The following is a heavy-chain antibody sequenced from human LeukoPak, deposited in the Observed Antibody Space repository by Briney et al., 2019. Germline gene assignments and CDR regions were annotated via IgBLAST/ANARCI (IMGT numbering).Heavy chain of an antibody. V-gene: IGHV3-33*06. D-gene: IGHD1-1*01. Sequence: PGGSLRLSCAASGFTFSSYGMHWVRQAPGKGLEWVAVIWYDGSNKYYADSVKGRFTISRDNSKNTLYLQMNSLRAEDTAVYYCAKMRFTPGTTDAFDIWGQGTMVPVSS. CDR3: AKMRFTPGTTDAFDI. J-gene: IGHJ3*02. CDR1: GFTFSSYG. CDR2: IWYDGSNK.